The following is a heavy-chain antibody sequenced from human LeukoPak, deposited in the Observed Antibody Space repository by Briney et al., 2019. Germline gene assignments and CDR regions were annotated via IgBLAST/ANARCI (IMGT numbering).Heavy chain of an antibody. V-gene: IGHV3-21*01. CDR2: IAGSSGYI. J-gene: IGHJ4*01. CDR1: GFTFSSYT. D-gene: IGHD2-21*02. CDR3: ARERGAYCGGDCYLGFDY. Sequence: PGGSLRLSCAASGFTFSSYTMNCVRQAPGKGLEWVSSIAGSSGYISYADSVKGRFTISRDNAKKSLYLQMTSLTAEDTAVYYCARERGAYCGGDCYLGFDYWGRGTLVTVSS.